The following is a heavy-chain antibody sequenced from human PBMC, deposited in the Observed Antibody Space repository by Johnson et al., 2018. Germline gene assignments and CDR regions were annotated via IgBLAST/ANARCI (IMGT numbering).Heavy chain of an antibody. CDR2: IIPIFGTA. Sequence: QVQLVQSGAEVKKPGSSVKVSCKASGGTFSSYAISWVRQAPGQGLEWMGGIIPIFGTANYAQKFQGRVTVTADESTSTAYMELSSLSSEETAVYYCASWLPAVVYYGMDVGGQGTTVTVSS. V-gene: IGHV1-69*12. CDR3: ASWLPAVVYYGMDV. D-gene: IGHD3-10*01. CDR1: GGTFSSYA. J-gene: IGHJ6*02.